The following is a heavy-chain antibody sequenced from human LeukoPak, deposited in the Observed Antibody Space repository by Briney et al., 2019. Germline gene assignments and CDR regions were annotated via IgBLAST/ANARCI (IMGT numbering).Heavy chain of an antibody. CDR2: ITGSGDNT. CDR1: GITFSSNA. CDR3: ASTRSTSDWYTRGFEY. J-gene: IGHJ4*02. D-gene: IGHD6-19*01. Sequence: GGSLRLSCAASGITFSSNAMSWVRQAPGKGLEWVSGITGSGDNTYYADSVKGRFTISRDNSKNTLDLQMNSLRAEDTAVYYCASTRSTSDWYTRGFEYWGQGTLVTVSS. V-gene: IGHV3-23*01.